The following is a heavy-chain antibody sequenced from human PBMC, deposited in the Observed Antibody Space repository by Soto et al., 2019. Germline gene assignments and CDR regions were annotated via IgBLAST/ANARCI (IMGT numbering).Heavy chain of an antibody. Sequence: SGPPLVNPTQPVTLTCTFSGFSLSTSGMCVSWIRQPPGKALEWLALIDWDNDKYYSTSLKTRLTISKDTSKHQVVLTMTNMDTMDTATYDGARIHANSGSSQYSVDYWGQGTLVTVSS. CDR1: GFSLSTSGMC. D-gene: IGHD1-26*01. CDR2: IDWDNDK. V-gene: IGHV2-70*01. CDR3: ARIHANSGSSQYSVDY. J-gene: IGHJ4*02.